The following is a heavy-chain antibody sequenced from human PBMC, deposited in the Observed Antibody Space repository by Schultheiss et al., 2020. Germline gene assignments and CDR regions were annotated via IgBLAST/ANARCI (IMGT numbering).Heavy chain of an antibody. V-gene: IGHV3-33*06. CDR3: AKEPDGSVTYPDY. CDR2: IWYDGSNK. D-gene: IGHD3-10*01. Sequence: GESLKISCAASGFTFSSYGMHWVRQAPGKGLEWVAVIWYDGSNKYYADSVKGRFTISRDNSKNTLYLQMDSLRVEDTAVYYCAKEPDGSVTYPDYWGQGTLVTVSS. CDR1: GFTFSSYG. J-gene: IGHJ4*02.